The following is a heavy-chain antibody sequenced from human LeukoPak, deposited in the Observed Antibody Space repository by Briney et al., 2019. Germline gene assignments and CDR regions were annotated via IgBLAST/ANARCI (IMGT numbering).Heavy chain of an antibody. CDR3: ARDWELGY. V-gene: IGHV4-38-2*02. D-gene: IGHD1-26*01. CDR2: TYHSGST. J-gene: IGHJ4*02. Sequence: PSETLSLTCAVSGYSISSGYYWGWIRQPPGKGLEWIGSTYHSGSTYYNPSLQSRVTLSVDTSKNHFSLRLTSVTAADTAVYYCARDWELGYWGQGTLVTVSS. CDR1: GYSISSGYY.